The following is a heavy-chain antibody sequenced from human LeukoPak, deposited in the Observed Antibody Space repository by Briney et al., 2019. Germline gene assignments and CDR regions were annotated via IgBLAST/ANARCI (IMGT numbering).Heavy chain of an antibody. J-gene: IGHJ5*02. V-gene: IGHV4-34*01. CDR3: ARIWGNNWFDP. CDR2: INHSGST. CDR1: GGSFSGYY. D-gene: IGHD3-16*01. Sequence: SETLSLTCAVYGGSFSGYYWSWIRQPPGKGLEWIGEINHSGSTNYNPSLKSRVTISVDTSKNQFSLKLSSVTAADTAVYYCARIWGNNWFDPWGQGTLVTVSS.